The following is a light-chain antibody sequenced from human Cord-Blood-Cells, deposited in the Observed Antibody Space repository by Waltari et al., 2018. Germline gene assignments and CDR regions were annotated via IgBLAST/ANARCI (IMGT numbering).Light chain of an antibody. CDR2: RNN. Sequence: QSVLTQPPSASGTPGQRVTISCSGSISNIGSNYVYWYQQPPGTAPQLHIYRNNQRPSGVPDRFSGCKSGTSASLAISGLRSEDEADYYCAAWDDSLSALFGGGTKLTVL. CDR3: AAWDDSLSAL. V-gene: IGLV1-47*01. J-gene: IGLJ3*02. CDR1: ISNIGSNY.